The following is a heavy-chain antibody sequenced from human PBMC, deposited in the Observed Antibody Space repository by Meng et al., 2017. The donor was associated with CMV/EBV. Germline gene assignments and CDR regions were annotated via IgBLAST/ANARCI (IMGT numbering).Heavy chain of an antibody. CDR3: ARDECSSTSCYYY. D-gene: IGHD2-2*01. V-gene: IGHV1-2*02. CDR2: INPNSGGT. J-gene: IGHJ4*02. Sequence: ASVKVSCKASGYTFTGYYMHWVRLAPGQGLEWTGWINPNSGGTNYAQKFQSRVTMTRDTSISTAYMELSRLRSDDTAVYYCARDECSSTSCYYYWGQGTLVTVSS. CDR1: GYTFTGYY.